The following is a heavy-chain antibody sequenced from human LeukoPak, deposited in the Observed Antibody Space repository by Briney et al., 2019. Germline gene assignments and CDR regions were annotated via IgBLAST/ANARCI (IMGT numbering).Heavy chain of an antibody. CDR2: ISSSSSYI. CDR1: GFTFSSYS. CDR3: ASIFWSRNTQYLXYXXGMDV. Sequence: PGGSLRLSCAASGFTFSSYSMNWVRQAPGKGLEWVSSISSSSSYIYYADSVKGRFTISRDNAKNSLYLQMNSLRAEDTAVYYCASIFWSRNTQYLXYXXGMDVWGQXTTVTVSS. J-gene: IGHJ6*02. V-gene: IGHV3-21*01. D-gene: IGHD3-3*01.